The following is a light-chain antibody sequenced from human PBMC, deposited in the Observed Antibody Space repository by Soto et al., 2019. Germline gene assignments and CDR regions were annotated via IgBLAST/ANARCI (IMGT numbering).Light chain of an antibody. Sequence: EIVMTQSPATLSWSPGERATLAWRASQSISSNLAWYQQKPGQAPRLLIYGASTRASGIPARISGSGAGAEFTLTISSLQSTDFAVFYCQQWENWPTFGQGTNVDI. J-gene: IGKJ1*01. V-gene: IGKV3-15*01. CDR3: QQWENWPT. CDR2: GAS. CDR1: QSISSN.